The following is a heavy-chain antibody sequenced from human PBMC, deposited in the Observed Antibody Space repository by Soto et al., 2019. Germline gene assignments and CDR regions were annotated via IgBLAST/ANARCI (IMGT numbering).Heavy chain of an antibody. V-gene: IGHV3-23*01. Sequence: GGSLRLSCAASGFTFSSYAMSWVRQAPGKGLEWVSAISGSGGSTYYADSVKGRFTISRDNSKNTLYLQMNSLRAEDTAVYYCAKGRGGTKESPEYFQHWGQGTLVTVSS. D-gene: IGHD3-10*01. CDR1: GFTFSSYA. J-gene: IGHJ1*01. CDR2: ISGSGGST. CDR3: AKGRGGTKESPEYFQH.